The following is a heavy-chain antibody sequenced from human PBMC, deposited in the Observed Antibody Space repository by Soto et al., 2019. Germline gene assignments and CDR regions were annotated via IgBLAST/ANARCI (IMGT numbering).Heavy chain of an antibody. V-gene: IGHV4-34*01. CDR3: ARATLRFLEWLSSRYYFVY. CDR1: GGSFSGYY. CDR2: INHSGST. J-gene: IGHJ4*01. Sequence: QVQLQQWGAGLLKPSETLSLTCAVYGGSFSGYYWSWIRQPPGKGLEWIGEINHSGSTNYNPSLKSRVTISVDTSKNQFSLKLSSVTAADTAVYYCARATLRFLEWLSSRYYFVYWGQGTLVTVSS. D-gene: IGHD3-3*01.